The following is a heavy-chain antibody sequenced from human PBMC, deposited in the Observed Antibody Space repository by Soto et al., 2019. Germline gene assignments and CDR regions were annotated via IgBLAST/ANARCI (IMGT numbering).Heavy chain of an antibody. J-gene: IGHJ4*02. CDR3: ARDSRSCYYLEY. D-gene: IGHD3-22*01. Sequence: SETVSLTCAVSGDSISSGGYSWNWIRQPPGKGLEWIGYIYHSGGTDYNPSLKSRVTITVDSSNNQFSLKLNSVTAADTAVYYCARDSRSCYYLEYWGQGTLVTVSS. CDR2: IYHSGGT. CDR1: GDSISSGGYS. V-gene: IGHV4-30-2*01.